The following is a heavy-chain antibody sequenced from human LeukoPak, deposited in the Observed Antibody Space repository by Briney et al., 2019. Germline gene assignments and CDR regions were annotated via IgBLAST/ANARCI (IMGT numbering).Heavy chain of an antibody. CDR2: IISIFGTA. J-gene: IGHJ4*02. CDR1: GGTFSSYA. CDR3: ARQKTYSYDSSGQSIEEN. V-gene: IGHV1-69*13. Sequence: GASVKVSCKASGGTFSSYAISWVRQAPGQGLEWMGVIISIFGTANYAQKFQGRVTITADESTSTAYMELSSLRSEDTAVYYCARQKTYSYDSSGQSIEENWGQGTLVTVSS. D-gene: IGHD3-22*01.